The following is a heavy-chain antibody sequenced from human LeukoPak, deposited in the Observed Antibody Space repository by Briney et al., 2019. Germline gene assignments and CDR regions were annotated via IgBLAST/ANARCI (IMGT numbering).Heavy chain of an antibody. D-gene: IGHD3-3*01. J-gene: IGHJ6*03. CDR2: INHSGST. CDR3: ARGTIFGVVYYYYYYMDV. Sequence: SETLSLTCAVYGVSFSGYYWSWIRQPPGKGLEWIGEINHSGSTNYNPSLKSRVTISVDTSKNQFSLKLSSVTAADAAVYYCARGTIFGVVYYYYYYMDVWGKGTTVTVSS. CDR1: GVSFSGYY. V-gene: IGHV4-34*01.